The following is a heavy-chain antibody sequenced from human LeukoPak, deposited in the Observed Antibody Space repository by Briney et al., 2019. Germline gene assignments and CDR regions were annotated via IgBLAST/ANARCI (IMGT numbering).Heavy chain of an antibody. CDR1: GFTFSTYW. D-gene: IGHD4-23*01. CDR2: ISSDGTNT. CDR3: VRDGGNYWFDP. J-gene: IGHJ5*02. V-gene: IGHV3-74*01. Sequence: GGSLRLYCAASGFTFSTYWMHWVRQAPGKGLVWVSRISSDGTNTGYADSVKGRFTISRDNAKNTVYLQMNSLRAEDTAVYYCVRDGGNYWFDPWGQGTLVTVSS.